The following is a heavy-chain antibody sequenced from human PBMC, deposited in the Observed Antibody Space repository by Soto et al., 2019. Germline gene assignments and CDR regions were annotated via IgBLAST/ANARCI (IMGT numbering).Heavy chain of an antibody. J-gene: IGHJ4*02. CDR3: ARRGGGVVLAATTPFDY. V-gene: IGHV4-4*02. CDR1: SGSITSANW. Sequence: QVPLQESGPRLVRPSGTLSLTCTVSSGSITSANWWSWVRQPPGRGLEWIGEIYHSGSTNLNLSLKSRATLSVDKSKNQFSLSLSSVTAADTAIYYCARRGGGVVLAATTPFDYWGQGTLVTVSS. CDR2: IYHSGST. D-gene: IGHD2-15*01.